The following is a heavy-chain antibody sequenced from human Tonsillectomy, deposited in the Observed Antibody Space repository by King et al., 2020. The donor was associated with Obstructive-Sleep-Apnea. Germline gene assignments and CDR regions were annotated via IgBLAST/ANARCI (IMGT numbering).Heavy chain of an antibody. CDR3: ARERQWPVLRYFDH. D-gene: IGHD6-19*01. V-gene: IGHV4-39*07. J-gene: IGHJ4*02. CDR2: IYYGGGT. CDR1: GDSISSSSYY. Sequence: LQLQESGPGLVKPSETLSLTCTVSGDSISSSSYYWGWIRQPPGKGLEWIGTIYYGGGTYFNPSLKSRVTISVDTSKNQFSLKLSSVTAADTAVYYCARERQWPVLRYFDHWGQGTLVTVSS.